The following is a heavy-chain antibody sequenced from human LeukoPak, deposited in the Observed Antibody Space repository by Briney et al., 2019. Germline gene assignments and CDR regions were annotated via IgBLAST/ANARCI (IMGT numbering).Heavy chain of an antibody. D-gene: IGHD2-15*01. J-gene: IGHJ5*02. CDR1: GGSINSYY. V-gene: IGHV4-59*12. Sequence: SETLSLTCTVSGGSINSYYWSWIRQPPGKGLQWIGCIHYSGSTNYNPSLKSRVTISVDTSKNQFSLKLSSVTAADTAVYYCARADLGYCSGGSCYGNWFDPWGQGTLVTVSS. CDR3: ARADLGYCSGGSCYGNWFDP. CDR2: IHYSGST.